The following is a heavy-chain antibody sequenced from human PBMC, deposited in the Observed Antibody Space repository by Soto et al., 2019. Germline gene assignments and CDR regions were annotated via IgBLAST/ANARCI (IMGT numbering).Heavy chain of an antibody. CDR1: GGSFSGYY. Sequence: SETLSLTCAVYGGSFSGYYWSWIRQPPGKGLEWIGEINHSGSTNYNPSLKSRVTISVDTSKNQFSLKLSSVTAADTAVYYCARGRAGDQLADAFDIWGQGTMVTVSS. CDR2: INHSGST. V-gene: IGHV4-34*01. D-gene: IGHD7-27*01. CDR3: ARGRAGDQLADAFDI. J-gene: IGHJ3*02.